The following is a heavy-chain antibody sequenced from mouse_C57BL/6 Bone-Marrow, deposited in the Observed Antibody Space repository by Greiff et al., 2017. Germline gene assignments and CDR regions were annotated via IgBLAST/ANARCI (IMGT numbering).Heavy chain of an antibody. J-gene: IGHJ1*03. CDR2: ISNGGGST. V-gene: IGHV5-12*01. Sequence: EVKLMESGGGLVQPGGSLKLSCAASGFTFSDYYMYWVRQTPEKRLEWVAYISNGGGSTYYPDTVKGRFTISRDNAKNTLYLQMSRLKSEDTAMYYCARPSTVVADWYFDVWGTGTTVTVSS. CDR1: GFTFSDYY. CDR3: ARPSTVVADWYFDV. D-gene: IGHD1-1*01.